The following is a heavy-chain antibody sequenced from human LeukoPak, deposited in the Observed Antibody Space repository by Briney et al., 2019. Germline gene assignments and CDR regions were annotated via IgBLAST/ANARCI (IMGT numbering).Heavy chain of an antibody. D-gene: IGHD3-22*01. CDR1: GFTFSSYW. CDR3: ARVRYYYDSSGPARSWFDP. CDR2: IKQDGSEK. V-gene: IGHV3-7*04. J-gene: IGHJ5*02. Sequence: GGSLRLSCAASGFTFSSYWMSWVRQAPGKGLEWVANIKQDGSEKYYVDSVKGRFTISRDNAKNSLYLQMNSLRAEDTAVYYCARVRYYYDSSGPARSWFDPWGQGTLVTVSS.